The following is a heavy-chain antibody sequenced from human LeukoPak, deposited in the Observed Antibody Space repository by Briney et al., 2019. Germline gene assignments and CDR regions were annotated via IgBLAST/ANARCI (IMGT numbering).Heavy chain of an antibody. CDR1: GGSISSGGYS. V-gene: IGHV4-30-2*01. CDR2: IYHSGST. Sequence: PSETLSLTCAVSGGSISSGGYSWSWIRQPPGKGLEWIGYIYHSGSTYYNPSLKSRVTISVDRSKNQFSLKLSSVTAADTAVYYCARATYYYDSSGYSSPFDYWGQGTLVTVSS. J-gene: IGHJ4*02. CDR3: ARATYYYDSSGYSSPFDY. D-gene: IGHD3-22*01.